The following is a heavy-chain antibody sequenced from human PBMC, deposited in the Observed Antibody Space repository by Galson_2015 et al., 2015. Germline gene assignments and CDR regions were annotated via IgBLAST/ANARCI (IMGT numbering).Heavy chain of an antibody. CDR2: ISYDGSNK. CDR1: GFTFSSYA. CDR3: AGVGCCRAARTWRYFDY. Sequence: SLRLSCAASGFTFSSYAMNWVRQAPGKGLEWVAVISYDGSNKFYADSVKGRFTISRDNSKNTLYLQMNSLRPEDTAVYYCAGVGCCRAARTWRYFDYWGQGTLVTVSS. D-gene: IGHD6-6*01. V-gene: IGHV3-30-3*01. J-gene: IGHJ4*02.